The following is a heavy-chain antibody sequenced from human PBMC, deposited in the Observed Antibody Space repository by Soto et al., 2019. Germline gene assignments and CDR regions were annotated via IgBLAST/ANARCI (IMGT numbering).Heavy chain of an antibody. CDR1: GFTFSSYA. CDR3: AKDLISEDIVVLGYYMDV. Sequence: GGSLRLSCAASGFTFSSYAMSWVRQAPGKGLEWVSAISGSGGSTYYADSVKGRFTTSRDNSKNTLYLQMNSLRAEDTAVYYCAKDLISEDIVVLGYYMDVWDKGTTVTVSS. J-gene: IGHJ6*03. V-gene: IGHV3-23*01. CDR2: ISGSGGST. D-gene: IGHD2-15*01.